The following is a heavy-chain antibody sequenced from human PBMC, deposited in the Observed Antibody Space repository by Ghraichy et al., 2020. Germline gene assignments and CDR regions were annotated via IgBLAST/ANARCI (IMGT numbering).Heavy chain of an antibody. D-gene: IGHD3-10*01. J-gene: IGHJ4*02. CDR3: ATSLWFGEEGIYYFDY. CDR1: GFTVSSNY. Sequence: GGSLRLTCAASGFTVSSNYMSWVRQAPGKGLEWVSVIYSGGSTYYADSVKGRFTISRDNSKNTLYLQMNSLRAEDTAVYYCATSLWFGEEGIYYFDYWGQGTLVTVSS. V-gene: IGHV3-53*01. CDR2: IYSGGST.